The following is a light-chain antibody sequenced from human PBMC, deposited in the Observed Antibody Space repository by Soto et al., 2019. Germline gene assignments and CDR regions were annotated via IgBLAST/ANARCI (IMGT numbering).Light chain of an antibody. V-gene: IGKV3-15*01. CDR3: QQYNNWPWT. J-gene: IGKJ1*01. CDR2: GAS. Sequence: EIVMTQSPATLSVSPGERATLACTASQSVSSNLAWYQHKPGQAPMLLIYGASIRATGIPARFSGSGSGTEVTLTINSLQSEDFAVYYCQQYNNWPWTFGQGTKVEIK. CDR1: QSVSSN.